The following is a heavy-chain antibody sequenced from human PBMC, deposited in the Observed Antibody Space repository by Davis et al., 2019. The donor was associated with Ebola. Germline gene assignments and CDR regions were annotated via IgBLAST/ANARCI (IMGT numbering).Heavy chain of an antibody. V-gene: IGHV3-73*01. D-gene: IGHD3-10*01. CDR2: IRSKANSYAT. CDR3: ARSFYGSGSFDY. CDR1: GFTFSGSA. J-gene: IGHJ4*02. Sequence: GGSLRLSCAASGFTFSGSAMHWVRQASGKGLEWVGRIRSKANSYATAYAASVKGRFTISRDDSKNTAYLQMNSLKTEDTAVYYCARSFYGSGSFDYWGQGTLVTVSS.